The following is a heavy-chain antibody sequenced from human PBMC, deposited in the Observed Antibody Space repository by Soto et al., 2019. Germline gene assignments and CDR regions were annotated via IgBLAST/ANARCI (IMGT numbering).Heavy chain of an antibody. V-gene: IGHV4-31*03. CDR2: IHDSGST. D-gene: IGHD2-15*01. CDR1: GGSISSGGYY. CDR3: AREGCSGGSCYPGDY. Sequence: QVRLQESGPGLVKPSQTLSLTCTVSGGSISSGGYYWSWIRQHPGKGLEWIGYIHDSGSTHYNPSLKSRVTISVDTSKNQFSLKLSSVTAADTAVYYCAREGCSGGSCYPGDYWGQGTQVTVSS. J-gene: IGHJ4*02.